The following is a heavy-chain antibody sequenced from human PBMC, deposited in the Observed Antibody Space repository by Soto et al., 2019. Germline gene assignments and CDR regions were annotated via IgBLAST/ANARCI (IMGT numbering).Heavy chain of an antibody. CDR1: GYTFTSYY. J-gene: IGHJ4*02. V-gene: IGHV1-46*01. CDR3: ARSYYDYVWGSYRSAHFDY. CDR2: INPSGGST. D-gene: IGHD3-16*02. Sequence: ASVKVSCKASGYTFTSYYMHWVRQAPGQGLEWMGIINPSGGSTTYAQKFQGRVTMTRDTSTSTVYMELSSLRSEDTAVYYCARSYYDYVWGSYRSAHFDYWGQGTLVTVSS.